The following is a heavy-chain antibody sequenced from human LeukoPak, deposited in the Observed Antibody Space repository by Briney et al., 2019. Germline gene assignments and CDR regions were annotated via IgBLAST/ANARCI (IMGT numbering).Heavy chain of an antibody. CDR3: ARVGSAAATADS. V-gene: IGHV1-46*01. CDR1: GYSFTSYY. D-gene: IGHD6-25*01. J-gene: IGHJ4*02. CDR2: INPRGGST. Sequence: ASVKVSCKASGYSFTSYYMHWMRQAPGQGPEWMGIINPRGGSTDYAQKFQGRITMTSDTSTSTIYVELNSLRSDDTAVYFCARVGSAAATADSWGQGTLVTVSS.